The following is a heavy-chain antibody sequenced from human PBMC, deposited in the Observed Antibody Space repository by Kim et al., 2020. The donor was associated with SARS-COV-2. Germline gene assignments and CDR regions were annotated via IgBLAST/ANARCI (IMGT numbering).Heavy chain of an antibody. D-gene: IGHD3-3*01. CDR1: GDSVSSNSAA. V-gene: IGHV6-1*01. CDR3: ASSPGTRGQLRFLEWRPRNYYGMDV. Sequence: SQTLSLTCAISGDSVSSNSAAWNWIRQSPSRGLEWLGRTYYRSKWYNDYAVSVKSRITINPDTSKNQFSLQLNSVTPEDTAVYYCASSPGTRGQLRFLEWRPRNYYGMDVWGPGTTVTVSS. J-gene: IGHJ6*02. CDR2: TYYRSKWYN.